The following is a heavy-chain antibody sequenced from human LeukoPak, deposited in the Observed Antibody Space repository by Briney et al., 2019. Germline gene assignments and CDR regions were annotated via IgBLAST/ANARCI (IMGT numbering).Heavy chain of an antibody. CDR1: GYTFSGYY. D-gene: IGHD6-13*01. CDR3: ARDRTGGIAAAGDWFDP. Sequence: GASVKVSCKASGYTFSGYYIHWVRQAPGQGLEWMGRINPDSGDTNYVRKFRCRVTMTRDTSISTADVEVSSLRPDDTARYYCARDRTGGIAAAGDWFDPWGQGTLVTVSS. J-gene: IGHJ5*02. CDR2: INPDSGDT. V-gene: IGHV1-2*06.